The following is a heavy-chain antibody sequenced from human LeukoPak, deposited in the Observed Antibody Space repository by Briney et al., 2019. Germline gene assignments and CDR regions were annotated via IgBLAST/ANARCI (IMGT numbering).Heavy chain of an antibody. Sequence: PSETLSLTCAVYGGSFRGYYWSWIRQPPGKGLEWIGEINHSGSTNYNPSLKSRVAISVDTSKNQFSLKLSSVTAADTAVYYCARAGRFDYWGQGTLVTVSS. CDR1: GGSFRGYY. D-gene: IGHD1-26*01. CDR3: ARAGRFDY. CDR2: INHSGST. J-gene: IGHJ4*02. V-gene: IGHV4-34*01.